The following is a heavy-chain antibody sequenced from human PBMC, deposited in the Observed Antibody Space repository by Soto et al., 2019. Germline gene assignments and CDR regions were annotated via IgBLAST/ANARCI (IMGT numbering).Heavy chain of an antibody. CDR1: GFTFSDYY. D-gene: IGHD4-4*01. V-gene: IGHV3-11*05. J-gene: IGHJ4*02. Sequence: GGSLRLSCAASGFTFSDYYMSWIRQAPGKGLEWVSYTSSSSSYTNYADSVKGRFTISRDNAKNSLYLQMNSLRAEDTAVYYCARDFRTDYSTSWGLDYWGQGTLVTVSS. CDR3: ARDFRTDYSTSWGLDY. CDR2: TSSSSSYT.